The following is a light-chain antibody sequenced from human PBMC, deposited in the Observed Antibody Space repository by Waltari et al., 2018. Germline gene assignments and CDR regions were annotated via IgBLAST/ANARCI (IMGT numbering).Light chain of an antibody. CDR3: QQSYSTWT. CDR1: QSINTN. V-gene: IGKV1-39*01. Sequence: DIQMTQSPSSLSASVGDRVIITCRASQSINTNLNWYQQKPGKAPKLLIYVSSSLKSGVPSRFSGTGSGTDFPLTINSLQPEDFATYYCQQSYSTWTFGQGTKVEIK. J-gene: IGKJ1*01. CDR2: VSS.